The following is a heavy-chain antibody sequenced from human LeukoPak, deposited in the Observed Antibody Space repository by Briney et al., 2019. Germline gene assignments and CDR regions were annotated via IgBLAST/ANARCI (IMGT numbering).Heavy chain of an antibody. CDR2: INPSGGST. V-gene: IGHV1-46*01. J-gene: IGHJ6*02. D-gene: IGHD1-26*01. CDR3: ARDGGATTDYYYGMDV. Sequence: GASVTVSCTASGYTFTSYYMHWVRQAPGQGLEWMGIINPSGGSTSYAQKFQGRVTMTRDTSTSTVYMELSSLRSEDTAVYYCARDGGATTDYYYGMDVWGQGTTVTVSS. CDR1: GYTFTSYY.